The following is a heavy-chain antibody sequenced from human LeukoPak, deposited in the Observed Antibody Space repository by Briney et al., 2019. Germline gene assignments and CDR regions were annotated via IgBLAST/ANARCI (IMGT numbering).Heavy chain of an antibody. CDR1: VYTCTSYY. V-gene: IGHV1-46*01. J-gene: IGHJ4*02. CDR2: IKPTGGGT. Sequence: GASVKVSCKASVYTCTSYYMHWVRQAPGQGLEWMGLIKPTGGGTIYAEKFQGRVTMTRDTSASTVYMELGSLTSEDTAVYYCARGDSGSYYYWGQGTLVTVSS. D-gene: IGHD1-26*01. CDR3: ARGDSGSYYY.